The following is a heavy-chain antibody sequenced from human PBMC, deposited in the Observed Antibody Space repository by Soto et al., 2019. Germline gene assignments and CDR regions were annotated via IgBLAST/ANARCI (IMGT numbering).Heavy chain of an antibody. V-gene: IGHV3-48*03. CDR2: ISSGDIST. J-gene: IGHJ6*03. CDR1: GFTFSSYA. CDR3: ARTYYDFWSGDYNYYMDM. Sequence: GGSLRLSCAASGFTFSSYAMSWVRQAQGKGLEWVSYISSGDISTNYADSVKGRFTISRDNAKNSLYLQMNSLRAEDTAVYYCARTYYDFWSGDYNYYMDMWGKGTTVAVSS. D-gene: IGHD3-3*01.